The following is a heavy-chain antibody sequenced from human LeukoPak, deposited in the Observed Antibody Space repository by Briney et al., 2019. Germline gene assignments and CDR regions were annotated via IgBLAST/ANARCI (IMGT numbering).Heavy chain of an antibody. CDR2: IRYDGSNK. CDR1: VFTFSSYG. V-gene: IGHV3-30*02. Sequence: VGSLRLSCAASVFTFSSYGMHWVRQAPGKGLEWVAFIRYDGSNKYYADSVKGRFTISRDNSNNTLYLQMNSLRAEDTAVYYCANRCSGGFCFHDSRGQGTLVTVSS. CDR3: ANRCSGGFCFHDS. J-gene: IGHJ4*02. D-gene: IGHD2-15*01.